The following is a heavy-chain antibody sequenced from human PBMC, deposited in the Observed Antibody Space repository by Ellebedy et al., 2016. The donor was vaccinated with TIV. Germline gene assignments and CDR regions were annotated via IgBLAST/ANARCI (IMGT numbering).Heavy chain of an antibody. V-gene: IGHV1-8*01. CDR2: MNPNSGNT. CDR3: ARGPYCSGGSCYEGHWFDP. CDR1: GYTFTSYD. D-gene: IGHD2-15*01. Sequence: ASVKVSCKASGYTFTSYDINWVRQATGQGLEWMGWMNPNSGNTGYAQKFQGWVTMTRDTSISTVYMELSSLRSEDTAVYYCARGPYCSGGSCYEGHWFDPWGQGTLVTVSS. J-gene: IGHJ5*02.